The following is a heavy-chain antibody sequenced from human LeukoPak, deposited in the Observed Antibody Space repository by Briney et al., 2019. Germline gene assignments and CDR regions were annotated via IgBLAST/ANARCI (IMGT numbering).Heavy chain of an antibody. V-gene: IGHV3-23*01. D-gene: IGHD5-12*01. Sequence: GGSVRLSCAASGVTFSSYAMSWVRQAPGKGLEWVSGISGIGGSTYYADSVKDRFIISRDNSKNTLYLQMNSLRGEDTAVYYCATQTAIGVATTWGQGTLVTVSS. J-gene: IGHJ5*02. CDR2: ISGIGGST. CDR3: ATQTAIGVATT. CDR1: GVTFSSYA.